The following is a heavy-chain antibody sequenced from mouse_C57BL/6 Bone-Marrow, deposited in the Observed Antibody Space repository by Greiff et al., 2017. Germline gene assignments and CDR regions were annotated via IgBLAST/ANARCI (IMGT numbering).Heavy chain of an antibody. CDR1: GFNIKDDY. V-gene: IGHV14-4*01. D-gene: IGHD1-1*01. CDR2: IDPENGDT. J-gene: IGHJ2*01. Sequence: EVQLQESGAELVRPGASVKLSCTASGFNIKDDYMHWVKQRPEQGLEWIGWIDPENGDTEYASKFQGKATITADTSSNTAYLQLSSLTSEDTAVYYCTTELRGYWGQGTTLTVSS. CDR3: TTELRGY.